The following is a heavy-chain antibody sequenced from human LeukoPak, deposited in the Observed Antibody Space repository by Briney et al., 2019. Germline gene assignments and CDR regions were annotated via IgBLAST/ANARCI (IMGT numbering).Heavy chain of an antibody. CDR2: INHSGST. CDR1: GGSFSGYY. V-gene: IGHV4-34*01. D-gene: IGHD5-24*01. J-gene: IGHJ4*02. Sequence: SETLSLTCAVYGGSFSGYYWSWIRQPPGKGLEWIGEINHSGSTNYDPSLKTRVTMSVDTSKNQFSLKLSSVTAADTAVYYCAREMGWLQWEGFDYWGQGTLVTVSS. CDR3: AREMGWLQWEGFDY.